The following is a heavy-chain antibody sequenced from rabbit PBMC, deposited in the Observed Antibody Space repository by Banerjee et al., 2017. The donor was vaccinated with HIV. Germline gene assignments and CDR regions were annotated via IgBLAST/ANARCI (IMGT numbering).Heavy chain of an antibody. CDR2: IAGSSSDFI. CDR1: GFSFSSSDY. CDR3: ARDLTDVVGWNFGW. J-gene: IGHJ4*01. V-gene: IGHV1S45*01. D-gene: IGHD4-1*01. Sequence: QEQLVESGGDLVKPEGSLTLTCTASGFSFSSSDYMCWVRQAPGKGLEWISCIAGSSSDFIYSATWAKGRFTCSKTSSTTVTLQMTSLTAADTATYFCARDLTDVVGWNFGWWGPGTLVTVS.